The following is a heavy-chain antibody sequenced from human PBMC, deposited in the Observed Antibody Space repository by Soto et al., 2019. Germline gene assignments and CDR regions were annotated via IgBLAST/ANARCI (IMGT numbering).Heavy chain of an antibody. CDR3: AKLVGPQPWENFDY. CDR2: ISYDGSNK. J-gene: IGHJ4*02. CDR1: GFTFSSYG. V-gene: IGHV3-30*18. D-gene: IGHD1-26*01. Sequence: GGSLRLSCAASGFTFSSYGMHWVRQAPGKGLEWVAVISYDGSNKYYADSVKGRFTISRDNSKNTLYLQMNSLRAEDTAVYYCAKLVGPQPWENFDYWGQGTLVTVSS.